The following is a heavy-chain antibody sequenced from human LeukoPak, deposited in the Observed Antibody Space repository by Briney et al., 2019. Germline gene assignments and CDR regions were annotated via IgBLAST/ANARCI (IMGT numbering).Heavy chain of an antibody. CDR2: MNPNSGNT. D-gene: IGHD2-15*01. CDR3: ARAINSIVVVVAATGY. Sequence: ASVKVSCKASGYTFTSYDINWVRQATGQGLEWMGWMNPNSGNTGYAQRFQGRVTMTRNTSISTAYMELSSLRSEDTAVYYCARAINSIVVVVAATGYWGQGTLVTVSS. V-gene: IGHV1-8*01. CDR1: GYTFTSYD. J-gene: IGHJ4*02.